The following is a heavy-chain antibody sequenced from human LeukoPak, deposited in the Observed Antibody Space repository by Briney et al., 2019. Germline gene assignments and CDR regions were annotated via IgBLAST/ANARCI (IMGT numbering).Heavy chain of an antibody. V-gene: IGHV3-48*03. D-gene: IGHD3-16*02. Sequence: GGSLRLSCAASGFTFSSYEMNWVRQAPGKGLEWISCISSDGSMIGYADSVKGRFTISRDNTKNSVYLQMNSLRAEDTAVYYCARVRSPYDYVWGSYRLSDGDSNDYWGQGTLVTVSS. CDR1: GFTFSSYE. CDR3: ARVRSPYDYVWGSYRLSDGDSNDY. J-gene: IGHJ4*02. CDR2: ISSDGSMI.